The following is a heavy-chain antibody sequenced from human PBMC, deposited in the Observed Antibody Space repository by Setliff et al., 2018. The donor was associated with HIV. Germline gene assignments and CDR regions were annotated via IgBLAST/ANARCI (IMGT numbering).Heavy chain of an antibody. V-gene: IGHV1-2*02. J-gene: IGHJ4*02. CDR1: GYTFTGYY. CDR2: INPNSGGT. D-gene: IGHD3-22*01. Sequence: GASVKVSCKASGYTFTGYYMHWVRQAPGQGLEWMGWINPNSGGTTYAQKFQGRVTMTRDTSTSTAYMELRSLRSDDTAVYYCARVPARDYYDSSGYYDYWGQGTLVTVSS. CDR3: ARVPARDYYDSSGYYDY.